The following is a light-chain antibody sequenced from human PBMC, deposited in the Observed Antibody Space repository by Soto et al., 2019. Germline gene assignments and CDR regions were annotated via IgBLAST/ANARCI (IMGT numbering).Light chain of an antibody. CDR1: QNLLYSSNNKNY. Sequence: DIVMTQSPDSLAVSLGERATINCKSSQNLLYSSNNKNYLAWYQQKPGQPPKLLIYWASTQESGVPDRFSGSGSGTDFTLTISSLQAEDVAVYYCQQYDRTPLTFGGGTKVEIK. V-gene: IGKV4-1*01. CDR3: QQYDRTPLT. J-gene: IGKJ4*01. CDR2: WAS.